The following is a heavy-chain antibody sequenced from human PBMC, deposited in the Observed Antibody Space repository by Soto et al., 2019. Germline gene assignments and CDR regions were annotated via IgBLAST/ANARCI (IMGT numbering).Heavy chain of an antibody. J-gene: IGHJ2*01. D-gene: IGHD2-8*01. V-gene: IGHV1-3*01. CDR1: GYTFSTYA. Sequence: VQLVQSGAEAKKPGASVKVSCKDSGYTFSTYAMHWLRQAPGQRLEWMGWINAGNGNTKYSQKFQGRVTITRDTSAGTVYMELSSLRSEDTAVYYCARAPSWSYFDLWGGGTLVTVSS. CDR3: ARAPSWSYFDL. CDR2: INAGNGNT.